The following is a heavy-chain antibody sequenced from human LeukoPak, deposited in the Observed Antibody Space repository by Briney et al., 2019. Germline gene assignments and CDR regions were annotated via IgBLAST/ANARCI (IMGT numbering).Heavy chain of an antibody. CDR1: GGTFSSYA. CDR2: IIPIFGTA. CDR3: ARGNGYYGAGIHRVAYFDY. V-gene: IGHV1-69*05. D-gene: IGHD3-10*01. Sequence: SVKVFCKASGGTFSSYAISWVRQAPGQGLEWMGGIIPIFGTANYAQKFQGRVTITTDESTSTAYMELSSLRSEDTAVYYCARGNGYYGAGIHRVAYFDYWGQGTLVTVSS. J-gene: IGHJ4*02.